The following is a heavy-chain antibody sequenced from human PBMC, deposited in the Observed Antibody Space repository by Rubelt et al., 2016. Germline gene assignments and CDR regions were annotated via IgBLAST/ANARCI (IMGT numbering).Heavy chain of an antibody. D-gene: IGHD6-19*01. CDR3: ARHEEWLGPYFDY. J-gene: IGHJ4*02. CDR2: IYYSGST. Sequence: QVQLQQWGAGLLKPSETLSLTCAVYGGSFSGYYWSWIRQPPGKGLEWIGYIYYSGSTNYNPSLKSRVTISVDTSKNQFSLKLSSVTAADTAVYYCARHEEWLGPYFDYWGQGTLVTVSS. CDR1: GGSFSGYY. V-gene: IGHV4-34*11.